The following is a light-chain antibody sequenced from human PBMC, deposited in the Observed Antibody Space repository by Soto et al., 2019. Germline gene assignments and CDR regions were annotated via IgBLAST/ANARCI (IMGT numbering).Light chain of an antibody. J-gene: IGKJ3*01. CDR1: QSVSNNY. V-gene: IGKV3D-20*02. CDR2: GAS. CDR3: PQRSNWLFT. Sequence: ESVLTQTPGTLSLSHGERATLSCRASQSVSNNYLAWYQQKPGQAPRLLIYGASNRATGIPDRFSGSGSGTDFTLTISSLEPEDFAVYYCPQRSNWLFTFGPGTKVDIK.